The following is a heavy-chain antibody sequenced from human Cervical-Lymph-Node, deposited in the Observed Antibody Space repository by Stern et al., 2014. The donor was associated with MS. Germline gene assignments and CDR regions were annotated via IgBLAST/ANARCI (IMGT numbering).Heavy chain of an antibody. D-gene: IGHD2-15*01. CDR2: ISSSSSYI. V-gene: IGHV3-21*01. CDR3: ARLLVVAATDDDY. CDR1: GFTFSSYS. J-gene: IGHJ4*02. Sequence: EVQLVESGGGLIKPGGSLRLSCEASGFTFSSYSMNWVRQAPGQGLEWVSSISSSSSYIHYADSVKGRFTISRDNAKNSLFLQMNSLRAEDTAVYYCARLLVVAATDDDYWGQGTLVTVSS.